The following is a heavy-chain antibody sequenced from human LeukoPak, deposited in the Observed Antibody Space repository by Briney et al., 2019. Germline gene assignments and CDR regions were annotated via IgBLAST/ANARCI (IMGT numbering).Heavy chain of an antibody. CDR3: ARDPGDYFDY. CDR1: GGSISSGGYY. Sequence: ASETLFLTCTVSGGSISSGGYYWSWIRQPAGKGLEWIGRIYTSGSTNYNPSLKSRVTISVDTSKNQFSLKLSSVTAADTAVYYCARDPGDYFDYWGQGTLVTVSS. V-gene: IGHV4-61*02. CDR2: IYTSGST. J-gene: IGHJ4*02.